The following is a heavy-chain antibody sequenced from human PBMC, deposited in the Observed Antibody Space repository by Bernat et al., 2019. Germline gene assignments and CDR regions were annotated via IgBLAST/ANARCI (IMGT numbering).Heavy chain of an antibody. Sequence: EVQLVESGGGLVQPGGSLRLSCAASGFTFSSYAVTWVRQAPGKGLKWVTMISNSGDSTYYADSVKSRFTISRDDSKNTLYLQLNSLRAEDTAVYYCAKSSSYLPGYYDYWGQGTLVTVSS. CDR3: AKSSSYLPGYYDY. J-gene: IGHJ4*02. CDR2: ISNSGDST. V-gene: IGHV3-23*04. D-gene: IGHD3-9*01. CDR1: GFTFSSYA.